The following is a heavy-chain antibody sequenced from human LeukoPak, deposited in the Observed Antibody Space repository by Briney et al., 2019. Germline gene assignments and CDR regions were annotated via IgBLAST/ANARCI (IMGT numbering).Heavy chain of an antibody. V-gene: IGHV4-39*07. Sequence: SETLSLTCTVSGGSISSSSYYWGWIRQPPGKGLEWIGSIYYSGSTYYNPSLKSRVTISVDTSKNQFSLKLSSVTAADTAVYYCARDNYDYVWGSYRHLDYWGQGNLVTVSS. CDR3: ARDNYDYVWGSYRHLDY. CDR1: GGSISSSSYY. CDR2: IYYSGST. J-gene: IGHJ4*02. D-gene: IGHD3-16*02.